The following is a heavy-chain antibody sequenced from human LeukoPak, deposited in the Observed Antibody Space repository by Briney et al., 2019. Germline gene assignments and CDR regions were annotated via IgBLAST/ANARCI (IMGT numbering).Heavy chain of an antibody. V-gene: IGHV1-69*13. Sequence: ASVNVSCKASGGTFSSYAISWVRQAPGQGLEWMGGIIPIFGTANYAQKFQGRVTITADESPSTAYMELSSLRSEDTAVYYCARIYYDSSGYYYQPFDYWGQGTLVTVSS. CDR2: IIPIFGTA. CDR3: ARIYYDSSGYYYQPFDY. J-gene: IGHJ4*02. CDR1: GGTFSSYA. D-gene: IGHD3-22*01.